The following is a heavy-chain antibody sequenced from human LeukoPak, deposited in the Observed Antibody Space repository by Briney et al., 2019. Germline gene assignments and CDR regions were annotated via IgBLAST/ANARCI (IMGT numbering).Heavy chain of an antibody. CDR1: GFIFSTYA. J-gene: IGHJ3*01. D-gene: IGHD3-10*01. CDR2: ISGSGGST. Sequence: PGGSLRLSCAASGFIFSTYAMSWVRQAPGKGLEWVSAISGSGGSTYYADSVKGRFTISRDNSQNTLFLQMNSLRVEDTAIYYCAKDSYVSGRPLHTFDVWGQGTMVTVSS. CDR3: AKDSYVSGRPLHTFDV. V-gene: IGHV3-23*01.